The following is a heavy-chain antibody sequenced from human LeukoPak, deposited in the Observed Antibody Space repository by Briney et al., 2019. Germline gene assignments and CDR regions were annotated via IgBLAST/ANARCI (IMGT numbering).Heavy chain of an antibody. CDR2: INPNSGGT. CDR3: ARRPIVGVPAPIDY. D-gene: IGHD2-2*01. V-gene: IGHV1-2*02. J-gene: IGHJ4*02. Sequence: GASVKVSCKASGYSFTGYYMHWVRQAPGQGLEWMGCINPNSGGTDYAQKFQGRVTMTRDTSISTAYMELSRLTSDDTAVYYCARRPIVGVPAPIDYWGQGNLVTVSS. CDR1: GYSFTGYY.